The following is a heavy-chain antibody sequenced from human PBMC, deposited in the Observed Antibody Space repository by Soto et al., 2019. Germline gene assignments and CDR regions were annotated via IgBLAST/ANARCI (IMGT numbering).Heavy chain of an antibody. V-gene: IGHV3-30-3*01. CDR3: ARVSGYSYGS. Sequence: QVQLVESGGGVVQPGRSLRLSCAASGFTFSSYAMHWVRQAQGKGLEWVAVISYDGSNKYYADSVKGRFTISRDNSKNTLYLQMNSLRAEDTAVYYCARVSGYSYGSWGQGTLVTVSS. CDR1: GFTFSSYA. CDR2: ISYDGSNK. D-gene: IGHD5-18*01. J-gene: IGHJ5*02.